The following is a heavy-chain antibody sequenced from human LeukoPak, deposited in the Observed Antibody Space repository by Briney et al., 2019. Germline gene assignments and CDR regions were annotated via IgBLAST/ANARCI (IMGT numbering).Heavy chain of an antibody. V-gene: IGHV4-59*08. J-gene: IGHJ4*02. D-gene: IGHD4-11*01. CDR2: INYIGST. Sequence: SETLSLTCTVSGGSISNYYWSWVRQPPGKGLEWIGCINYIGSTNYNPSLKSRVTISPDTSKNQFSLELSSVTAADTAVYYCARHGGAYSFDYWGQGTLVTVSS. CDR1: GGSISNYY. CDR3: ARHGGAYSFDY.